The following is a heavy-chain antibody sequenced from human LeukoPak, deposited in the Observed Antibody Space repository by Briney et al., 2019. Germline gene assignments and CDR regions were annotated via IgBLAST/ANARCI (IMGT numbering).Heavy chain of an antibody. Sequence: SETLSLTCTVSGGSISSSSYYWGWIRQPPGKGLEWIGSIYYSGSTYYNPSLKSRVTISVDTSKNQFSLKLSSVTAADTAVYYCARHPVGDYDFDYWGQGTLVTVSS. CDR3: ARHPVGDYDFDY. V-gene: IGHV4-39*01. CDR2: IYYSGST. D-gene: IGHD4-17*01. J-gene: IGHJ4*02. CDR1: GGSISSSSYY.